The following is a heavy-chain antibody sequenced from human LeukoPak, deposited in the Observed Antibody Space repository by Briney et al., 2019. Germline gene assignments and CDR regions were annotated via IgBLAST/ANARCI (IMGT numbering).Heavy chain of an antibody. Sequence: ASVKVSCKASGYTFTSYAMHWVRQAPGQRLEWMGWINAGNGNTKYSQEFQGRVTITRDTSASTAYMELRSLRSDDTAAYYCAGSLGYCTSNVCYLKYWGQGTLVTVSS. D-gene: IGHD2-8*01. CDR2: INAGNGNT. CDR3: AGSLGYCTSNVCYLKY. CDR1: GYTFTSYA. V-gene: IGHV1-3*01. J-gene: IGHJ4*02.